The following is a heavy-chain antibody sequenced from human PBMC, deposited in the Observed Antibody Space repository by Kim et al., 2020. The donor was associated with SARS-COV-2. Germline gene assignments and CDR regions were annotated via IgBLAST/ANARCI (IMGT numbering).Heavy chain of an antibody. CDR3: AKIFRGYSGYDDSGGY. J-gene: IGHJ4*02. CDR2: IYYSGST. D-gene: IGHD5-12*01. CDR1: GGSISSSSYY. V-gene: IGHV4-39*01. Sequence: SETLSLTCTVSGGSISSSSYYWGWIRQPPGKGLEWIGSIYYSGSTYYNPSLKSRVTISVDTSKNQFSLKLSSVTAADTAVYYCAKIFRGYSGYDDSGGYWGQGTLVTVSS.